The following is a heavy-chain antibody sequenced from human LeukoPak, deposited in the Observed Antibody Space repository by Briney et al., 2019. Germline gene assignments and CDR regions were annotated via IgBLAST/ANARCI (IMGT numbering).Heavy chain of an antibody. V-gene: IGHV4-34*01. Sequence: GSLRLSCAASGFTFSSYSMNWVRQPPGKGLEWIGEINHSGSTNYNPSLKSRVTISVDTSKNQFSLKLSSVTAADTAVYYCARDPAAGLDYWGQGTLVTVSS. CDR2: INHSGST. D-gene: IGHD2-2*01. J-gene: IGHJ4*02. CDR1: GFTFSSYS. CDR3: ARDPAAGLDY.